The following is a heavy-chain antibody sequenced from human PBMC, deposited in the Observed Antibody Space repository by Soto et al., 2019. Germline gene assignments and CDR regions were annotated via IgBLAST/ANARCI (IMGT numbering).Heavy chain of an antibody. CDR3: ARSLGETTSLFDY. CDR2: INPSSGNT. Sequence: QVQLVQSGAEMKQPGASVKLSCQASGYIFIHCFMHWVRQAPGQGLEWMGGINPSSGNTTYAQKCQGRVTVTRETSTSTVYMELSSLGSGDTAMYYCARSLGETTSLFDYWGQGSLVTVSA. J-gene: IGHJ4*02. D-gene: IGHD1-26*01. V-gene: IGHV1-46*01. CDR1: GYIFIHCF.